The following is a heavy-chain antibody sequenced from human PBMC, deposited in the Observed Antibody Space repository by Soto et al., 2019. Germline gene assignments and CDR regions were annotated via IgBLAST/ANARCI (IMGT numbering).Heavy chain of an antibody. Sequence: QVQLVESGGGVVQPGTSLRLSCAASGFPFSTYGMHWVRQAPGRGLEWVAFMSYDGSNDYYADSVKGRFTIYRDNSKNTLYLQITSLGAEDTAVYYCAKWQGVLGATNGLDYWGQGTLVTVSS. D-gene: IGHD1-26*01. CDR1: GFPFSTYG. CDR3: AKWQGVLGATNGLDY. CDR2: MSYDGSND. V-gene: IGHV3-30*18. J-gene: IGHJ4*02.